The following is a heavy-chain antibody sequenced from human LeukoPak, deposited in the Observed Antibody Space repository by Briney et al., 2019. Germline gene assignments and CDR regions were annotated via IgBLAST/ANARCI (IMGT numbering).Heavy chain of an antibody. J-gene: IGHJ5*02. CDR1: GGSINSYY. CDR2: IYYSGST. CDR3: ARDYYDILTGYSNWFDP. V-gene: IGHV4-59*01. D-gene: IGHD3-9*01. Sequence: SETLSLTCTVSGGSINSYYWSWIRQPQGKGLEWIGYIYYSGSTNYNPSLKSRVTISVDTSKNQFSLKLSSVTAADTAVYYCARDYYDILTGYSNWFDPWGQGTLVTVSS.